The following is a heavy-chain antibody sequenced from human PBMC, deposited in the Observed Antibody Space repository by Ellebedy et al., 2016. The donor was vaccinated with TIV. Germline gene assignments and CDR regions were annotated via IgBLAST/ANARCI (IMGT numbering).Heavy chain of an antibody. CDR2: LFHRGTT. V-gene: IGHV4-39*01. CDR3: ARHLRYSDWRILDL. J-gene: IGHJ5*02. D-gene: IGHD3-9*01. CDR1: RVSITDPTYY. Sequence: MPSETLSLTCTVSRVSITDPTYYWAWLRQPPGKGLDWLGTLFHRGTTYKSPALSSRGSMSVDTSRNQFSLDLKSVTAADTAVYYCARHLRYSDWRILDLWGPGILVAVSS.